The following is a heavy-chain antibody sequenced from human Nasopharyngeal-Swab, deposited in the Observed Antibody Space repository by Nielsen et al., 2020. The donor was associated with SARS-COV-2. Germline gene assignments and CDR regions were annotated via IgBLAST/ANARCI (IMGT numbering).Heavy chain of an antibody. J-gene: IGHJ5*02. CDR3: ATEYCGGDCYSNWFDP. Sequence: ASVKVSCKVSGYTLTELSMHWVRQAPGKGFEWMGGFDPEDGETIYAQKFQGRVTMTEDTSTDTAYMELSSLRSEDTAVYYCATEYCGGDCYSNWFDPWGQGTLVTVSS. CDR1: GYTLTELS. V-gene: IGHV1-24*01. CDR2: FDPEDGET. D-gene: IGHD2-21*01.